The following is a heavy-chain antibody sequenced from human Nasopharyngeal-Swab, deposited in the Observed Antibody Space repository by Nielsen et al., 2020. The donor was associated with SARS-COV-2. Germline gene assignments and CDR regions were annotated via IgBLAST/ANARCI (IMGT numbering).Heavy chain of an antibody. J-gene: IGHJ6*02. CDR1: GFTFSSYG. D-gene: IGHD6-19*01. CDR3: VKAGLGFRIAAAETGIAVAGTVGGYGMDV. V-gene: IGHV3-33*06. CDR2: IWYDGSNK. Sequence: GGALRLSCAASGFTFSSYGMHWVRQAPGKGLEWVAVIWYDGSNKYYADSVKGRFTISRDNSKDTLYLQMNSLRAEDTAVYYCVKAGLGFRIAAAETGIAVAGTVGGYGMDVWGQGTTVTVSS.